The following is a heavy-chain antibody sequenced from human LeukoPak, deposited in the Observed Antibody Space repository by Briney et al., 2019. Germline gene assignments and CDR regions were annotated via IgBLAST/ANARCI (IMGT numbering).Heavy chain of an antibody. CDR2: ISAYNGNT. V-gene: IGHV1-18*01. D-gene: IGHD3-22*01. CDR1: GYTLTSYG. J-gene: IGHJ4*02. Sequence: ASVKVSCKASGYTLTSYGISWVRQAPGQGLEWMGWISAYNGNTNYAQKLPGRVTMTTDTSTSTAYMELRSLRSDDTAVYYCAATPQGLEGSGYSFDYWGQGTLVTVSS. CDR3: AATPQGLEGSGYSFDY.